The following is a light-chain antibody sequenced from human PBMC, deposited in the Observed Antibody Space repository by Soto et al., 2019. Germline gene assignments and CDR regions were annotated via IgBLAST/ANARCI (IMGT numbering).Light chain of an antibody. Sequence: QSALTQPASVSGSPGQSITISCTGTSSDVVNDLLVSWYQQQPGKAPKLMIYEGTKRPAGVSDRFSGSKSGNTASLTISGLQAEDEADYYCCSYAGSSTSVVFGGGTKLTVL. J-gene: IGLJ2*01. CDR3: CSYAGSSTSVV. CDR2: EGT. V-gene: IGLV2-23*01. CDR1: SSDVVNDLL.